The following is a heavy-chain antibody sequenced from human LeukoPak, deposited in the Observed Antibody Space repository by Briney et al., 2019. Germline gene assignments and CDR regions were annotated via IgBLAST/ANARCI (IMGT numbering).Heavy chain of an antibody. Sequence: SETLSLTCTVSGGSISSSSYYWGWIRQPPGKGLEWIGSIYYSGSTYYNPSLKSRVTISVDTSKNQFSLKLSSVTAADTAVYYCARSAVAEEVGAFDIWGQGTMVTVSS. D-gene: IGHD6-19*01. CDR2: IYYSGST. CDR3: ARSAVAEEVGAFDI. J-gene: IGHJ3*02. V-gene: IGHV4-39*01. CDR1: GGSISSSSYY.